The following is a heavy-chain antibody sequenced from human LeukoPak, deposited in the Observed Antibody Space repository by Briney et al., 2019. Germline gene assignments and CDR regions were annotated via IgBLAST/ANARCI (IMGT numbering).Heavy chain of an antibody. CDR2: ISGSGGST. CDR3: VVDIVVVPAAMEDYYYYGMDV. CDR1: GFTFSSYA. Sequence: PGGSLRLSCAASGFTFSSYAMSWARQAPGKGLEWVSAISGSGGSTYYADSVKGRFTISRDNSKNTLYLQMNSLRAEDTAVYYCVVDIVVVPAAMEDYYYYGMDVWGQGTTVTVSS. D-gene: IGHD2-2*03. V-gene: IGHV3-23*01. J-gene: IGHJ6*02.